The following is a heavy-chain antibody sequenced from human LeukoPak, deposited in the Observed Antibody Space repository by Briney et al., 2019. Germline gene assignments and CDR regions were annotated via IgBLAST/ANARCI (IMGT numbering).Heavy chain of an antibody. D-gene: IGHD6-13*01. Sequence: SVKVSCKASGGTFSSYAISWVRQAPGQGLEWMGGIIPIFGTANCAQKFQGRVTITTDESTSTAYMELSSLRSEDTAVYYCARGKYSSSWYWVYWGQGTLVTVSS. CDR2: IIPIFGTA. J-gene: IGHJ4*02. CDR1: GGTFSSYA. CDR3: ARGKYSSSWYWVY. V-gene: IGHV1-69*05.